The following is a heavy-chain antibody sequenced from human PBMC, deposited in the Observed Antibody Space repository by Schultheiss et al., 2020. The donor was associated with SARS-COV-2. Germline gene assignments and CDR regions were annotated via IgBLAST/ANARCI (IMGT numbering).Heavy chain of an antibody. CDR1: GFTFSSYW. CDR3: ASSIKGYCSSTSCYPYWYFDL. J-gene: IGHJ2*01. CDR2: IKQDGSEK. D-gene: IGHD2-2*01. V-gene: IGHV3-7*01. Sequence: GGSLRLSCAASGFTFSSYWMSWVRQAPGKGLEWVANIKQDGSEKYYVDSVKGRFTISRDNAKNSLYLQMNSLRAEDTAVYYCASSIKGYCSSTSCYPYWYFDLWGRGTLVTVSS.